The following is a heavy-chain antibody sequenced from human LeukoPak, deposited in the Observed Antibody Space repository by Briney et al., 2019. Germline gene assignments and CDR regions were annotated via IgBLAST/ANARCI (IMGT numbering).Heavy chain of an antibody. Sequence: ASVKVSCKASGYTFTSYGISWVRQAPGQGLDWMGWISAYNGNTNYAQKLQGRVTTTTDTSTSTAYMELRSLRSDDTAVYYCARDLGYSSGWYKGYWGQGTMVTVSS. CDR2: ISAYNGNT. CDR3: ARDLGYSSGWYKGY. CDR1: GYTFTSYG. V-gene: IGHV1-18*01. J-gene: IGHJ4*02. D-gene: IGHD6-19*01.